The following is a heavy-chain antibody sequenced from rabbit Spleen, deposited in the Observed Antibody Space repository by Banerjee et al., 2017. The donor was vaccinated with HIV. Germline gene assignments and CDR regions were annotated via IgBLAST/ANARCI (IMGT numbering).Heavy chain of an antibody. Sequence: QEQVVESGGGLVKPEGSLKLSCTASGFSFSNKVVMCWVRQAPGKGLEWIACIDTSDGDTDYASWPKGRFTISKASSTTVTLQMTSLTAADTATYFCARDTSSSFSSYGMDLWGPGTLVTVS. D-gene: IGHD1-1*01. V-gene: IGHV1S45*01. J-gene: IGHJ6*01. CDR3: ARDTSSSFSSYGMDL. CDR2: IDTSDGDT. CDR1: GFSFSNKVV.